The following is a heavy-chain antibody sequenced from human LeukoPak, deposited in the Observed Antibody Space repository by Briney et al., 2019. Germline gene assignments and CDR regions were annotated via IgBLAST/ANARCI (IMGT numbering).Heavy chain of an antibody. CDR3: TSELGYCSGGSCLPRDY. CDR2: IRSKAYGGTT. CDR1: GFTFGDYA. D-gene: IGHD2-15*01. V-gene: IGHV3-49*04. Sequence: GGSLRLSCTASGFTFGDYAMSWVRQAPGKGLEVVGFIRSKAYGGTTEYAASVKGRFTISRDDSKSIAYLQMNSLKTEDTAVYYCTSELGYCSGGSCLPRDYWGQGTLVTVSS. J-gene: IGHJ4*02.